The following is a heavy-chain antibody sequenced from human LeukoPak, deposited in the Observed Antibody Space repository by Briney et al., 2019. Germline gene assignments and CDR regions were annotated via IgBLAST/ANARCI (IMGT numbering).Heavy chain of an antibody. V-gene: IGHV4-30-2*01. Sequence: SSQTLSLTCAVSGGSISSGGYSWSWIQQPPGKGLEWIGYIYHSGSTYYNPSLKSRVTISVDRSKNQFSLRLSSVTAADTAVYYCARRPSGFDPWGQGTLVTVSS. J-gene: IGHJ5*02. CDR2: IYHSGST. CDR1: GGSISSGGYS. D-gene: IGHD3-10*01. CDR3: ARRPSGFDP.